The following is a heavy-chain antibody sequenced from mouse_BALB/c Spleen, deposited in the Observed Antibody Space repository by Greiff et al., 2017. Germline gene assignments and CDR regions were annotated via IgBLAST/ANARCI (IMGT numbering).Heavy chain of an antibody. D-gene: IGHD2-2*01. V-gene: IGHV1S41*01. J-gene: IGHJ2*01. CDR1: GYTFTSYW. Sequence: DLVMPGASVKLSCKASGYTFTSYWINWIKQRPGQGLEWIGRIAPGSGSTYYNEMFKGKATLTVDTSSSTAYIQLSSLSSEDSAVYFCARRGGYGFYYFDYWGQGTTLTVSS. CDR2: IAPGSGST. CDR3: ARRGGYGFYYFDY.